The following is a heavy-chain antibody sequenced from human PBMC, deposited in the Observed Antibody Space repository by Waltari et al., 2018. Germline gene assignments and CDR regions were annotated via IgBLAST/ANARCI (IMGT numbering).Heavy chain of an antibody. D-gene: IGHD3-16*01. CDR2: IYSGGST. CDR3: ARDRGGKYYYYYYGMDV. V-gene: IGHV3-53*01. CDR1: GFTVSSNY. Sequence: EVQLVESGGGLIQPGGSLRLSCAASGFTVSSNYMSWVRQAPGKGLEWVSVIYSGGSTYYADSVKGRFTISRDNSKNTLYLQMNSLRAEDTAVYYCARDRGGKYYYYYYGMDVWGQGTTVTVSS. J-gene: IGHJ6*02.